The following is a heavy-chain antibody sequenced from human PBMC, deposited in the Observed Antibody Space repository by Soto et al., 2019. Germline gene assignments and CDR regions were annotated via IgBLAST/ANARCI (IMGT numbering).Heavy chain of an antibody. D-gene: IGHD1-26*01. J-gene: IGHJ4*02. CDR3: ARDRQWEPLLY. CDR2: VSAYNRNS. V-gene: IGHV1-18*01. CDR1: GYTFRNYG. Sequence: QVQLVQSGSEVKKPGASVRVTRKASGYTFRNYGISWVREAPGQGLEWMGWVSAYNRNSNYAQKCEDRVIMTADTATSTAYLELRGLRSDDTAIYYCARDRQWEPLLYWGQGTLVTVSS.